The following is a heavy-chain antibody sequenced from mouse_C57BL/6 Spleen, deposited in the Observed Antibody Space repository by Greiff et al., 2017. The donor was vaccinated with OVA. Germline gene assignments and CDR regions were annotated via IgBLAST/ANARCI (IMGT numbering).Heavy chain of an antibody. CDR3: ARGAGQRRLPDY. CDR1: GYAFSSYW. D-gene: IGHD3-2*02. Sequence: QVQLQQPGAELVKPGASVKLSCKASGYAFSSYWMHWVKQRPGRGLEWIGQIYPGDGGTNYNGKFKGKATLTADKSSSTAYMQLSSLTSEDSAVYFCARGAGQRRLPDYWGQGTTLTVSA. CDR2: IYPGDGGT. J-gene: IGHJ2*01. V-gene: IGHV1-80*01.